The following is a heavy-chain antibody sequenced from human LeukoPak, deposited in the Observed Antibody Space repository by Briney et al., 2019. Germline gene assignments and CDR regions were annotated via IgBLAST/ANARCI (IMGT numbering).Heavy chain of an antibody. Sequence: PGRSLRLSCAASGFTFSSYGMHWVRQAPAKGLEWVAIISYDGSNKYYADSVKGRFTISRDNSKNTLYLQMNSLRAEDTAVYYCAKSTTVTQRGYFDNWGQGTLVTVSS. CDR2: ISYDGSNK. J-gene: IGHJ4*02. CDR1: GFTFSSYG. V-gene: IGHV3-30*18. CDR3: AKSTTVTQRGYFDN. D-gene: IGHD4-17*01.